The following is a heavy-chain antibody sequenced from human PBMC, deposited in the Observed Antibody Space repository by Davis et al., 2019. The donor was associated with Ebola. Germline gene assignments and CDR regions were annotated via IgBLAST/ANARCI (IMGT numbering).Heavy chain of an antibody. CDR2: ISGSGGST. Sequence: PGGSLRLSCAASGFTFSSYAMNWVRQAPGKGLEWVSSISGSGGSTYYADSVKGRFTISRDDSKNTLYLQMNSLRAEDTAVYYCAKKGHCSGGSCYSLDYWGQGSLVTVSS. CDR3: AKKGHCSGGSCYSLDY. J-gene: IGHJ4*02. CDR1: GFTFSSYA. V-gene: IGHV3-23*01. D-gene: IGHD2-15*01.